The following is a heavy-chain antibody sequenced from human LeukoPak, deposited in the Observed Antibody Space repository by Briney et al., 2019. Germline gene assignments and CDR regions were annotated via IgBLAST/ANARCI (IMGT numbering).Heavy chain of an antibody. V-gene: IGHV3-15*01. CDR2: IKSKTDGGTT. J-gene: IGHJ4*02. D-gene: IGHD3-10*01. CDR1: GFPFSSYS. CDR3: TTLDSLYRDMVRGVMVL. Sequence: PGGSLGLSCAASGFPFSSYSMTWVRQAPGKGLEWVGRIKSKTDGGTTDYAAPVKGRFTISRDDSKNTLYLQMNSLKTEDTAVYYCTTLDSLYRDMVRGVMVLWGQGTLVTVPS.